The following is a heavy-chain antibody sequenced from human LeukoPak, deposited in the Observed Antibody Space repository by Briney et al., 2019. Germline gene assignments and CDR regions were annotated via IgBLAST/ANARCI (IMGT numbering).Heavy chain of an antibody. Sequence: SETLSLTCTVSGGSISSYYWSWIRQPAGKGLEWIGRIYTSGSTNYNPSLKSRVTMSVDTSKNQFSLKLSSVTAADTAVYYCARRDSCSSTSCYARGYYYYGMDVWGKGTTVTVSS. V-gene: IGHV4-4*07. CDR3: ARRDSCSSTSCYARGYYYYGMDV. CDR1: GGSISSYY. J-gene: IGHJ6*04. CDR2: IYTSGST. D-gene: IGHD2-2*01.